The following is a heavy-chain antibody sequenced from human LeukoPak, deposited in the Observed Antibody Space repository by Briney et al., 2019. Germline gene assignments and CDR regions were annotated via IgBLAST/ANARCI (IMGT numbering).Heavy chain of an antibody. CDR1: GGSISSSSYY. CDR3: ARPRYGDYWNPFDT. CDR2: IYYSGST. V-gene: IGHV4-39*01. J-gene: IGHJ4*02. D-gene: IGHD4-17*01. Sequence: KPSETLSLICTVSGGSISSSSYYWGWIRQPPGKGLEWIGSIYYSGSTYYNPSLKSRVTISVDTSKNQFSLKLSSVTAADTAVYYCARPRYGDYWNPFDTWGQGTLVIVSS.